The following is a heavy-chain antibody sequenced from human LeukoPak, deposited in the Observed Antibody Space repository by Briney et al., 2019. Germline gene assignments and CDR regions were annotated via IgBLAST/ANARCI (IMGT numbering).Heavy chain of an antibody. CDR3: ARGDPVDDILTGYYTNLFDY. CDR2: ISAYNGNT. J-gene: IGHJ4*02. Sequence: GASVKVSCKASGYTFTSYGISWVRQAPGQGLEGMGWISAYNGNTNYAQKLQGRVTMTTDTSTSTAYMELRSLRSDDTAVYYCARGDPVDDILTGYYTNLFDYWGQGTLVTVSS. CDR1: GYTFTSYG. D-gene: IGHD3-9*01. V-gene: IGHV1-18*01.